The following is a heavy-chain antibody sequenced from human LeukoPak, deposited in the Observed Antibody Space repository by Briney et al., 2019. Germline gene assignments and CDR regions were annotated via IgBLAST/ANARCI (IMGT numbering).Heavy chain of an antibody. Sequence: ASVKVSCKASGCTFTSYGISWVRQAPGQGLEWMGWISAYNGNTNYAQKLQGRVTMTTDTSTSTAYMELRSLRSDDTAVYYCARAPILYEELDYWGQGTLVTVSS. CDR3: ARAPILYEELDY. J-gene: IGHJ4*02. D-gene: IGHD2-8*01. CDR1: GCTFTSYG. V-gene: IGHV1-18*01. CDR2: ISAYNGNT.